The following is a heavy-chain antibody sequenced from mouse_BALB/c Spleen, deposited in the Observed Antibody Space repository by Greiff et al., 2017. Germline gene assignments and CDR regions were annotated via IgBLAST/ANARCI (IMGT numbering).Heavy chain of an antibody. CDR3: ARSSSWGYFDY. D-gene: IGHD1-1*01. J-gene: IGHJ2*01. Sequence: EVNVVESGGGLVQPGGSRKLSCAASGFTFSSFGMHWVRQAPEKGLEWVAYISSGSSTIYYADTVKGRFTISRDNPKNTLFLQMTSLRSEDTAMYYCARSSSWGYFDYWGQGTTLTVSS. CDR1: GFTFSSFG. V-gene: IGHV5-17*02. CDR2: ISSGSSTI.